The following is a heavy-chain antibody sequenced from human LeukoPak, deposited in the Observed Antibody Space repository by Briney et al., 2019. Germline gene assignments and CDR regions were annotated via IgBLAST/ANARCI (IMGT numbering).Heavy chain of an antibody. Sequence: SETLSLTCTVSGGSISGWYWSWIRQPPGKGLEWIGYIYGSGYTNYNPSLKSRVTMSIDTSKNHFSLKLTSVTAADTAVYYCARGRILYYYDSSGYPDYWGQGTLVTVSS. D-gene: IGHD3-22*01. V-gene: IGHV4-59*12. CDR1: GGSISGWY. J-gene: IGHJ4*02. CDR2: IYGSGYT. CDR3: ARGRILYYYDSSGYPDY.